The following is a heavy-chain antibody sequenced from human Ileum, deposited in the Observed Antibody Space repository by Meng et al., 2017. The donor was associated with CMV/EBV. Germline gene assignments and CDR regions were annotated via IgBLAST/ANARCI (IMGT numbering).Heavy chain of an antibody. CDR1: GGSITSGNYY. J-gene: IGHJ4*02. CDR2: IYYSGSP. V-gene: IGHV4-30-4*08. Sequence: QWQLPESGPGLVKPSQPLSLTCTVSGGSITSGNYYWSWIRQPPGRGLEWIGYIYYSGSPYYKPSLKSRVTISLDTSKNQFSLNLRSVTATDSAVYYCVRQVVAASFDYWGQGALVTVPS. CDR3: VRQVVAASFDY. D-gene: IGHD2-15*01.